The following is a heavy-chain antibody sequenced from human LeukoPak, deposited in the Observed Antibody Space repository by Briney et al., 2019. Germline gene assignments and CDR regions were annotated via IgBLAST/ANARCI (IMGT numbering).Heavy chain of an antibody. J-gene: IGHJ4*02. CDR2: INHSGST. Sequence: SETLSLTCAVYGGSFSGYYWSWTRQPPGKGLEWIGEINHSGSTNYNPSLKSRVTISVDTSKNQFSLKLSSVTAADTAVYYCARVGYGGNSTDYWDQGTLVTVSS. V-gene: IGHV4-34*01. CDR3: ARVGYGGNSTDY. D-gene: IGHD4-23*01. CDR1: GGSFSGYY.